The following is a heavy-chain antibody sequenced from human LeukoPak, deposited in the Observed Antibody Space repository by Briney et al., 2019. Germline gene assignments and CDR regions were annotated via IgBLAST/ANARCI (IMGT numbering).Heavy chain of an antibody. V-gene: IGHV3-33*06. CDR2: IWYDGSNK. D-gene: IGHD5-24*01. CDR3: AKERQRDGYNGDFDY. Sequence: SGRSLRLSCAASGFTFSSYGMHWVRQAPGKGLEWVAVIWYDGSNKYYADSMKGRVTISRDNSKNTLYLQMNSLRAEDTAVYYCAKERQRDGYNGDFDYWGQGTLVTVSS. CDR1: GFTFSSYG. J-gene: IGHJ4*02.